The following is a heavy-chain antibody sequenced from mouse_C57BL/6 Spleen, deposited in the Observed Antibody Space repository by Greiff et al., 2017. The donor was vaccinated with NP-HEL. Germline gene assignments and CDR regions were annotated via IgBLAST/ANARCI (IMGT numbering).Heavy chain of an antibody. D-gene: IGHD1-1*01. Sequence: VQLQQPGAELVKPGASVKLSCKASGYTFTSYWMQWVKQRPGQGLEWIGEIDPSDSYTNYNQKFKGKATLTVDTSSSTAYMQLSSLTSEDSAVYYCVLGSGPAWFAYWGKGTLVTVSA. CDR2: IDPSDSYT. CDR1: GYTFTSYW. V-gene: IGHV1-50*01. CDR3: VLGSGPAWFAY. J-gene: IGHJ3*01.